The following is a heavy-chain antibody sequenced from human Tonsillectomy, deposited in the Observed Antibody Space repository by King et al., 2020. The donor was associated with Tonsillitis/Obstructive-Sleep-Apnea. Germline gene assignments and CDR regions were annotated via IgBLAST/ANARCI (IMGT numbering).Heavy chain of an antibody. Sequence: LQLQESGPGLVKPSGTLSLTCAVSGGSISSSNWWSWVRQPPGKGLEWIGAIYHSGSTNYNPSLRSRVTISVDKSKNQFSRKLSSVTAADTAVYYCARRFPRGYCSSTSCYGDFDYWGQGTLVTVSS. V-gene: IGHV4-4*02. CDR1: GGSISSSNW. CDR3: ARRFPRGYCSSTSCYGDFDY. D-gene: IGHD2-2*01. CDR2: IYHSGST. J-gene: IGHJ4*02.